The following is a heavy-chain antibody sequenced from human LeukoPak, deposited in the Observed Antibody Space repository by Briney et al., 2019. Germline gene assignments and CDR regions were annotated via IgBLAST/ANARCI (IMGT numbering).Heavy chain of an antibody. CDR3: AKSGYNRFDY. CDR1: GFTFDDYV. D-gene: IGHD5-24*01. Sequence: PGGSLRLSCAASGFTFDDYVVTWVRQAPGKGLEWVSGINWNGGSTGYADSVRGRFTISRDNAKNSLYLQMNSLRAEDTAVYYCAKSGYNRFDYWGQGTLVTVSS. J-gene: IGHJ4*02. V-gene: IGHV3-20*04. CDR2: INWNGGST.